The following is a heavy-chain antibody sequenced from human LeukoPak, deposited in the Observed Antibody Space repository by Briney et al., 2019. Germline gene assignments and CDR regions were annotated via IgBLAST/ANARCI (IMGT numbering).Heavy chain of an antibody. CDR2: IYYSGST. CDR3: AVLYYYDSSGYFDY. V-gene: IGHV4-59*08. D-gene: IGHD3-22*01. Sequence: PSGTLSLTCAVSGGSISSYYWSWIRQPPGKGLEWIGYIYYSGSTNYNPSLKSRVTISVDTSKNQFSLKLSSVTAADTAVYYCAVLYYYDSSGYFDYWGQGTLVTVSS. CDR1: GGSISSYY. J-gene: IGHJ4*02.